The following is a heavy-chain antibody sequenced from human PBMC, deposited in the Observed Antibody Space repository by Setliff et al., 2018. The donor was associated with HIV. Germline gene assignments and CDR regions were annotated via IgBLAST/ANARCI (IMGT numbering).Heavy chain of an antibody. V-gene: IGHV4-38-2*01. CDR3: ARDYYESSGYYGWRFDP. J-gene: IGHJ5*02. CDR2: IYHSGST. D-gene: IGHD3-22*01. Sequence: PSETLSLTCAVSGYSISSAYYWGWVRQSPGKGLEWIGSIYHSGSTNYNPSLKSRITISIDTSKKQFSLKLASVTAADTAVYYCARDYYESSGYYGWRFDPWGQGTLVTVSS. CDR1: GYSISSAYY.